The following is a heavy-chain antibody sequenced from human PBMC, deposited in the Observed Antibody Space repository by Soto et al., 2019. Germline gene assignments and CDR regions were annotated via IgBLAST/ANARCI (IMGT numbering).Heavy chain of an antibody. CDR1: GFTFSSYA. Sequence: GGSLRLSCAASGFTFSSYAMSWVRQAPGKGLEWVSAISGSGGSTYYADSVKGRFTISRDNSKNTLYLQMNSLIAEDTAVYYCAPKPQDIVVVVAATNYYYGMDVWGQGTTVTVSS. V-gene: IGHV3-23*01. CDR2: ISGSGGST. D-gene: IGHD2-15*01. J-gene: IGHJ6*02. CDR3: APKPQDIVVVVAATNYYYGMDV.